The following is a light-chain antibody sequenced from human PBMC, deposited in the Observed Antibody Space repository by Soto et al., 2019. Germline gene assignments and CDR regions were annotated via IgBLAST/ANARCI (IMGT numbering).Light chain of an antibody. CDR1: QSVSSSY. CDR3: QRYGTSPPLT. J-gene: IGKJ4*01. CDR2: GAS. V-gene: IGKV3-20*01. Sequence: PGARATLSCRASQSVSSSYLAWYQQKPGQAPRLLIYGASSRATGIPDRFSGSGSATDFTLTISRLEPEDFAVYYCQRYGTSPPLTFGGGTKVEIK.